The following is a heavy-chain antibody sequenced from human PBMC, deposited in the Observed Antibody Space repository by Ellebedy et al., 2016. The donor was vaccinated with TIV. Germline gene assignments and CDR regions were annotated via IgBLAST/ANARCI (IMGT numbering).Heavy chain of an antibody. J-gene: IGHJ4*02. Sequence: MPGGSLRLSCAASVFTFSTSVMNWVRQPPGKGREWIGKVNPSGTTTDNPSLKSRVTISVDTPKKQFYLRLTSVPAADTAVYYCARARGQYLYGSGSYFTNWGQGEMVTVSS. CDR2: VNPSGTT. CDR1: VFTFSTSV. CDR3: ARARGQYLYGSGSYFTN. D-gene: IGHD3-10*01. V-gene: IGHV4-34*01.